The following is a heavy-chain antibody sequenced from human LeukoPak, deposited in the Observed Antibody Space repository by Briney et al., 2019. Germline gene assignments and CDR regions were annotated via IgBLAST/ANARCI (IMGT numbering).Heavy chain of an antibody. V-gene: IGHV3-20*04. CDR1: GFTLDDYG. Sequence: PGGSLRLSCAASGFTLDDYGMSWVRQAPGKGLEWVSGINWNGGSTGYADSVKGRFTISRDNAKNSLYLQMNSLRAEDTAVYYCAREGDSSSVGWFDPWGQGTLVTVSS. J-gene: IGHJ5*02. CDR2: INWNGGST. CDR3: AREGDSSSVGWFDP. D-gene: IGHD6-13*01.